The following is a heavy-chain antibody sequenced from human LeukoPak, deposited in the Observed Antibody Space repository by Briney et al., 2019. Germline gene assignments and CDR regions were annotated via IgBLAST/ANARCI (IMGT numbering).Heavy chain of an antibody. D-gene: IGHD6-19*01. Sequence: SATLSLTCTVAGGSISSGSYYWSWLRQPAGKGLEWIGRIYTSGSTNYTPSLKSRVTISVDTSKNQFSLKLSSVTAADTAVYYCAREIFGYSSGWYQDYWGQGTLVTVSS. J-gene: IGHJ4*02. CDR1: GGSISSGSYY. CDR2: IYTSGST. CDR3: AREIFGYSSGWYQDY. V-gene: IGHV4-61*02.